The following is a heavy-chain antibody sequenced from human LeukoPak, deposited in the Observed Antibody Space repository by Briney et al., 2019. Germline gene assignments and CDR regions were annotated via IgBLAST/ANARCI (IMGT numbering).Heavy chain of an antibody. CDR3: AREGYCTNGVCFPYWYFDL. J-gene: IGHJ2*01. D-gene: IGHD2-8*01. CDR1: GGSIRSSSHY. Sequence: SETLSLTCTVSGGSIRSSSHYWGWIRQPPGEGLEWIGIIYHSGTTYYNASLKSRVTISVDTSKNQFSLKLSSVTAADTAVYYCAREGYCTNGVCFPYWYFDLWGRGTLVTVSS. CDR2: IYHSGTT. V-gene: IGHV4-39*07.